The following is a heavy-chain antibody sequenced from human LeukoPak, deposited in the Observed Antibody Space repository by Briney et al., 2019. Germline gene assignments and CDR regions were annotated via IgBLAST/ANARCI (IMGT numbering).Heavy chain of an antibody. J-gene: IGHJ4*02. V-gene: IGHV5-51*01. CDR1: GYSFNNYW. CDR2: NYPGDSDT. D-gene: IGHD3-22*01. CDR3: ARLEYYYDSSGYYIRY. Sequence: GESLKISCEGSGYSFNNYWIGWGRPMPGESQEWMRINYPGDSDTRYSPSFQGQVTISADKSISTAYLQWSSLKASDTAMYYCARLEYYYDSSGYYIRYWGQGTLVTVSS.